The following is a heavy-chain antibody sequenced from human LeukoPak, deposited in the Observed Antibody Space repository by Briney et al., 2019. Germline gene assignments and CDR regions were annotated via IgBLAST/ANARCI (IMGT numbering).Heavy chain of an antibody. D-gene: IGHD5-18*01. V-gene: IGHV4-39*01. CDR1: GGSISSSIYY. Sequence: PSETLSLTCTVSGGSISSSIYYWGWIRQPPGKGLEWIGSIYYSRSTYYNPSLKSRVTISVDTSKNQFSLKLSSVTAADTAVYYCARSLGAAMVTSDYWGQGTLVTVSS. CDR3: ARSLGAAMVTSDY. J-gene: IGHJ4*02. CDR2: IYYSRST.